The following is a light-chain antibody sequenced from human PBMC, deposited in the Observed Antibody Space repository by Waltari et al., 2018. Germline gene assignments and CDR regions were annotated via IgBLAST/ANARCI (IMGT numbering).Light chain of an antibody. V-gene: IGKV3-15*01. J-gene: IGKJ4*01. CDR1: QSVSSN. CDR2: GAS. CDR3: HQHNSWPPLS. Sequence: EIVMTQSPATLSVSPGERATLSCRASQSVSSNLAWYPQKPGQAPRLLIYGASTRATGVPARFSGSGSGTDFTLTISGLQSEDYAVYFCHQHNSWPPLSFGGGTKVEIK.